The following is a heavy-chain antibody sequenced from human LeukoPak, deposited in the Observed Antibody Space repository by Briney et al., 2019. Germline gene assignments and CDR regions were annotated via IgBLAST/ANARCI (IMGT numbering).Heavy chain of an antibody. V-gene: IGHV3-7*01. CDR3: VRPLLFIRGLGDN. CDR1: GFIFSDYW. CDR2: IKQDESEI. Sequence: PGGSLRLSCAASGFIFSDYWMSWVRQAPGKGLEWVANIKQDESEIFYVDSVKGRFTISRDNAKNSLYLEMGSLRAEDTAVYYCVRPLLFIRGLGDNWGQGTLVTVSS. J-gene: IGHJ4*02. D-gene: IGHD3-10*01.